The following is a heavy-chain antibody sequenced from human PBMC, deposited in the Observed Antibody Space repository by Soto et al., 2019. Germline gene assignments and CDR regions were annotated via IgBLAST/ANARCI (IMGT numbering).Heavy chain of an antibody. CDR1: GFTFSSYG. CDR3: AKDKGTMVRGVILPYYGMDV. J-gene: IGHJ6*02. V-gene: IGHV3-30*18. D-gene: IGHD3-10*01. CDR2: ISYDGSNK. Sequence: PGGSLRLSCAASGFTFSSYGMHWVRQAPGKGLEWVAVISYDGSNKYYADSVKGRFTISRDNSKNTLYLQMNSLRAEDTAVYYCAKDKGTMVRGVILPYYGMDVWGQGTTVTVSS.